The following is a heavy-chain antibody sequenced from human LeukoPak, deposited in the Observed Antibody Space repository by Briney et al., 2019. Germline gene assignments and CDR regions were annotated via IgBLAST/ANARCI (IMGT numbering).Heavy chain of an antibody. CDR1: GGSISSYY. CDR2: IYYSGST. V-gene: IGHV4-39*01. D-gene: IGHD2-21*02. CDR3: ASLVVVTAILDY. J-gene: IGHJ4*02. Sequence: SETLSLTCTVSGGSISSYYWSWIRQPPGKGLEWIGSIYYSGSTYYNPSLKSRVAISVDTSKNQFSLKLSSVTAADTAVYYCASLVVVTAILDYWGQGTLVTVSS.